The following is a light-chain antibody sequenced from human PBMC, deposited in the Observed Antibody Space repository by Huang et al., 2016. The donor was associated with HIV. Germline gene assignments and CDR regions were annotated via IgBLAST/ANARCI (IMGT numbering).Light chain of an antibody. J-gene: IGKJ2*01. CDR3: QQHSNWPL. V-gene: IGKV3-11*01. CDR2: DTS. CDR1: QSVSSY. Sequence: ELVLTQSPATLSLSPGQRATLSCRASQSVSSYLAWYQQKPGQAPRLIIYDTSKRATVFPARFSGSGSGTYFTLTINRLEPEDFAVYYCQQHSNWPLLGQGTKLEI.